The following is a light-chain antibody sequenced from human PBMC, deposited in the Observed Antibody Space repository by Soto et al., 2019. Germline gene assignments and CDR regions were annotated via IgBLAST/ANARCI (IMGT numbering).Light chain of an antibody. CDR3: KQYKEWPPFT. J-gene: IGKJ5*01. V-gene: IGKV3-15*01. CDR1: QSLGGF. Sequence: EIVLTQSPATLSLSPGERATLSCRASQSLGGFLGWYQQKPGQAPSLLILGASTRATGVPARFSGSGSGTEFTLSISSLQSEDFAVYYCKQYKEWPPFTFGQGTRLEIK. CDR2: GAS.